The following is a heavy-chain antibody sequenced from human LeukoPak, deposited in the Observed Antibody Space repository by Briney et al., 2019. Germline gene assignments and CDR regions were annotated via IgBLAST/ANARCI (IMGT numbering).Heavy chain of an antibody. D-gene: IGHD3-22*01. CDR2: GYFRGNT. V-gene: IGHV4-31*03. CDR3: AREAEGTYYYDSSAQAPLGDL. Sequence: SETLSLTCTVSGGSISSGAYYWSWIRQVPGKGLEWIGYGYFRGNTFYNPSLKGRVTISVDTSNNHFSLQLNSVTAADTAVYYCAREAEGTYYYDSSAQAPLGDLWGQGTLVTVSS. J-gene: IGHJ5*02. CDR1: GGSISSGAYY.